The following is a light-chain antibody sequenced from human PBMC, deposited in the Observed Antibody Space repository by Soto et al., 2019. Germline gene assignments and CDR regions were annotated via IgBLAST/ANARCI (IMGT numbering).Light chain of an antibody. Sequence: DIQMTQSPSTLSASVGDRVTITCRASQSISSWLAWYQQKPGKVPKLLIYKASSLESGVPSRFSGSGSGTEFTLTISSLQPDDFATYYCQQYNNYPLTFGGGTKVEIK. CDR2: KAS. CDR1: QSISSW. CDR3: QQYNNYPLT. V-gene: IGKV1-5*03. J-gene: IGKJ4*01.